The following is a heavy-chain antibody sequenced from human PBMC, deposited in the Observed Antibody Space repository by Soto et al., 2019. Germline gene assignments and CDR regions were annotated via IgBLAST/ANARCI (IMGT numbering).Heavy chain of an antibody. CDR1: GYTFTSYG. V-gene: IGHV1-18*01. CDR3: ARDLGRRAAANTRRNFDY. CDR2: ISAYNGNT. J-gene: IGHJ4*02. Sequence: ASVKVSCKASGYTFTSYGISWVRQAPGQGLEWMGWISAYNGNTNYAQKLQGRVTMTTDTSTSTAYMELRSLRSDDSALYYCARDLGRRAAANTRRNFDYWGQGTLVTVSS. D-gene: IGHD6-13*01.